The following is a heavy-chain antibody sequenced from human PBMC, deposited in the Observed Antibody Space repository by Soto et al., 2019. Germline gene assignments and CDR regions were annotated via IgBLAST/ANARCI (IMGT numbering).Heavy chain of an antibody. CDR1: GGSISSSHW. D-gene: IGHD3-9*01. V-gene: IGHV4-4*02. CDR2: ISRSGTS. J-gene: IGHJ3*01. Sequence: QVQLQESGPGLVKPSGTLSLTCAVSGGSISSSHWWTWVRQSPGKGLEYIGEISRSGTSNSNPSLKSRVTLSVDKSKNHFSLTLTSVTAADTAVYYCARVVLTITRGAFDAWAKGPWSSSLQ. CDR3: ARVVLTITRGAFDA.